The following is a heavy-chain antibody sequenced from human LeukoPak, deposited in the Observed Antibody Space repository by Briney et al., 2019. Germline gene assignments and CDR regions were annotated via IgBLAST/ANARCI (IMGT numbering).Heavy chain of an antibody. V-gene: IGHV1-46*01. Sequence: ASAKVSCKASGYTFTSYYMHWVRQAPGQGLEWMGIINPSGGSTSYAQKFQGRVTMTRDTSTSTVYMELSSLRSEDTAVYYCATLAAGGTKPFDYWGQGTLVTVSS. CDR2: INPSGGST. CDR1: GYTFTSYY. CDR3: ATLAAGGTKPFDY. J-gene: IGHJ4*02. D-gene: IGHD6-13*01.